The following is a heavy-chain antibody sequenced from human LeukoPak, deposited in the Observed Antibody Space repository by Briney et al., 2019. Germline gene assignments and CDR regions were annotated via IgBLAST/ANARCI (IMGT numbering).Heavy chain of an antibody. CDR1: GGSFSGYY. CDR2: INHSGST. CDR3: ARRRITILNFDY. Sequence: SETLSLTCAVYGGSFSGYYWSWIRQPPGKGLEWIGEINHSGSTNYNPSLKSRVTISVDTSKNQFSLKLSSVPAADTAVYYCARRRITILNFDYWGQGTLVTVSS. V-gene: IGHV4-34*01. J-gene: IGHJ4*02. D-gene: IGHD3-3*01.